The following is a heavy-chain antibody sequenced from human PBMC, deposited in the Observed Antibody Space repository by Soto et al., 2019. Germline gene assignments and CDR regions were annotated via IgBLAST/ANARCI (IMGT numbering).Heavy chain of an antibody. CDR1: GFTFSSCA. D-gene: IGHD3-16*02. Sequence: GGSLRLSCAASGFTFSSCAMSLVRQAPGKGLEWVSAISGSGGSTYYADSVKGRFTISRDNSKNTLYLQMNSLRAEDTAVYYCAKDPWYYYIWGSYRYDFFYFCGQGTPVTVSA. CDR3: AKDPWYYYIWGSYRYDFFYF. J-gene: IGHJ4*02. V-gene: IGHV3-23*01. CDR2: ISGSGGST.